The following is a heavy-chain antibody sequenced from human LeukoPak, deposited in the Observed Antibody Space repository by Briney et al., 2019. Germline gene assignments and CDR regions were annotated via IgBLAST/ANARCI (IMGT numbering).Heavy chain of an antibody. CDR2: IYYSGST. CDR1: GGSISSYY. CDR3: ARRNYGDT. J-gene: IGHJ5*02. V-gene: IGHV4-59*08. D-gene: IGHD1-7*01. Sequence: SETLSLTCTVSGGSISSYYWSWIRQPPGKGLEWIGYIYYSGSTNYNPSLKSRVTISVDTSKNQFSLKLSSVTAADTAVYYCARRNYGDTWGQGTLVTVSS.